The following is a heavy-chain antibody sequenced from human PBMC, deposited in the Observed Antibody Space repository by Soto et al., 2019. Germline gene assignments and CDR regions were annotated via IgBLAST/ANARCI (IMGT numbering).Heavy chain of an antibody. CDR1: GFTFSDYY. V-gene: IGHV3-11*05. Sequence: VQLVESGGVLVKPGGSLRLSCAASGFTFSDYYMSWFRRAPGKGLEWLSYIDSGSRYKNYAGSVKCRSTISRDNAQESLDLELNSLKVEDTATYFCARGLLYGGDPPPSDYWGQGTGVTVSS. D-gene: IGHD3-10*01. CDR2: IDSGSRYK. J-gene: IGHJ4*02. CDR3: ARGLLYGGDPPPSDY.